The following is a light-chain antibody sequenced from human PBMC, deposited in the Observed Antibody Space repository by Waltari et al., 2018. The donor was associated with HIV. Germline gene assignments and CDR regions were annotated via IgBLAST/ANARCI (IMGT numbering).Light chain of an antibody. V-gene: IGKV3-20*01. CDR3: QQYGNSPCT. CDR2: GPS. CDR1: QSVSSTY. J-gene: IGKJ2*02. Sequence: EIVLTQSPGTLSLSPGERATLSCRASQSVSSTYLAWYQQKPGQAPRLLIYGPSSRAPGIPDRFSGSGSGTDFTLTISRLEVEDFAVYFCQQYGNSPCTFGQGTKLEIK.